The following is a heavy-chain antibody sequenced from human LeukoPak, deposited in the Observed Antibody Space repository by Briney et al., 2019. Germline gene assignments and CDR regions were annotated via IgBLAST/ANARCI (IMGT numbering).Heavy chain of an antibody. CDR3: ARATSDFVVVPAAYNWFDP. V-gene: IGHV3-30*02. D-gene: IGHD2-2*01. Sequence: GGSLRLSCAASGFTFSSYGMHWVRQAPGKGLEWVAFIRYDGSNKYYADSVKGRFTISRDNSKNSLYLQMNSLRAEDTAVYYCARATSDFVVVPAAYNWFDPWGQGTLVTVSS. CDR1: GFTFSSYG. J-gene: IGHJ5*02. CDR2: IRYDGSNK.